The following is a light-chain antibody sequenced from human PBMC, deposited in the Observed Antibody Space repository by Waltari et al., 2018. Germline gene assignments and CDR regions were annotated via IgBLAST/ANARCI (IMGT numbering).Light chain of an antibody. Sequence: QSALTQPASVSGSPGQSITISCTGTSSDVGGYNFVSWYRQHPGRAPKLLIFDVTKRPSGVSNRFSGSKSGNTASLTISGLQAEDEAEYFCCSYARSSTSSTFAVFGGGTKLTVL. J-gene: IGLJ3*02. CDR1: SSDVGGYNF. CDR2: DVT. V-gene: IGLV2-23*02. CDR3: CSYARSSTSSTFAV.